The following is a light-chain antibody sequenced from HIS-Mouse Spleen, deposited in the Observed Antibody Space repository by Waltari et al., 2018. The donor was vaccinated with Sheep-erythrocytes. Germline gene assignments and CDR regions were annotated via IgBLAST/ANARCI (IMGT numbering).Light chain of an antibody. CDR3: SSYTSSSTFVV. V-gene: IGLV2-14*03. CDR2: DVS. CDR1: SSDVGGYNY. Sequence: QSALTQPASVSGSPGQSITISCTGTSSDVGGYNYGPWYQQHPGKAPKLMIYDVSNRPSGVSNRFSGSKSGNTASLTISGLQAEDEADYYCSSYTSSSTFVVFGGGTKLTVL. J-gene: IGLJ2*01.